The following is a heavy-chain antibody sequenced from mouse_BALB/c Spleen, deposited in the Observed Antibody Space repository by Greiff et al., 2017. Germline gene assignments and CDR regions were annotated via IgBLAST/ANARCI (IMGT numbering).Heavy chain of an antibody. CDR1: GYTFTSYW. CDR3: ARGGYYGY. D-gene: IGHD1-1*01. J-gene: IGHJ2*01. V-gene: IGHV1S41*01. Sequence: DLVKPGASVKLSCKASGYTFTSYWINWIKQRPGQGLEWIGRIAPGSGSTYYNEMFKGKATLTVDTSSSTAYIQLSSLSSEDSAVYFCARGGYYGYWGQGTTLTVSS. CDR2: IAPGSGST.